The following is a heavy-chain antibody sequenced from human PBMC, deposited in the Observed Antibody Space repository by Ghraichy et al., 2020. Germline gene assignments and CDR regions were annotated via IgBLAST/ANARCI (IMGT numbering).Heavy chain of an antibody. V-gene: IGHV4-59*11. D-gene: IGHD3-10*01. CDR1: GVSINVHY. J-gene: IGHJ5*02. Sequence: SETLSLTCTVSGVSINVHYWSWIRQPPGKGLEWIGYIYDTGSTNYNPSLRSRVTMSVDTSKNQFPLKLSSVTAADTAVYYCVRDRAYYGSTIFWGFDPWGQGTLVTVSS. CDR3: VRDRAYYGSTIFWGFDP. CDR2: IYDTGST.